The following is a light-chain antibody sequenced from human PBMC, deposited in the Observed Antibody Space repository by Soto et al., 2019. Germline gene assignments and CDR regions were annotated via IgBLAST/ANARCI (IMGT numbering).Light chain of an antibody. CDR1: QSLLHSNGKTY. J-gene: IGKJ4*01. V-gene: IGKV2-29*01. Sequence: DTVMPQTPLSLSVTPGQPASISYKSRQSLLHSNGKTYFYWYLQKPGQSPQRLIYEVSNRFSGVPDTFIGGGSETAFTLKIGRVAAEDVGIYYAMQDLDLPLTFGGGTKLAIK. CDR2: EVS. CDR3: MQDLDLPLT.